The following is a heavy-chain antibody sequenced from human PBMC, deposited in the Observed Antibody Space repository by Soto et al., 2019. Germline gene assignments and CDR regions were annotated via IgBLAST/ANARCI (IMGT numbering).Heavy chain of an antibody. CDR3: TRDWASIAARKFDY. J-gene: IGHJ4*02. CDR1: GFTFGDYA. D-gene: IGHD6-6*01. V-gene: IGHV3-49*03. CDR2: IRSKAYGGTT. Sequence: GGSLRLSCTASGFTFGDYAMSWFRQAPGKGLEWVGFIRSKAYGGTTEYAASVKGRFTISRDDSKSIAYLQMNSLKTEDTAVYYCTRDWASIAARKFDYWGQGTLVTVSS.